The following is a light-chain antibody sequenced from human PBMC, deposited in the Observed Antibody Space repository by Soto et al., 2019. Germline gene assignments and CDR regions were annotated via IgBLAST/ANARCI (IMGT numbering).Light chain of an antibody. CDR3: QHQGT. CDR1: QSVGRRY. Sequence: VVLTQSPGTLSLSPGERATLSCRASQSVGRRYLAWYQQKPGQAPRLLIYDTSDRASDIPDRFSGGGSETDFSLTISRLVPVDSAVYYCQHQGTFGGGTKVEIK. V-gene: IGKV3-20*01. J-gene: IGKJ4*01. CDR2: DTS.